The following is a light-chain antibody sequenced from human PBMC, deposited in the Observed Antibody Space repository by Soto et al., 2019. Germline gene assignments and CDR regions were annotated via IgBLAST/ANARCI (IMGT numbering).Light chain of an antibody. V-gene: IGLV1-44*01. CDR3: AAWDDSLDGVV. CDR1: SSNIGSNT. CDR2: SYN. Sequence: QAVVTQPPSASGTPGQRVTISCSGSSSNIGSNTVHWYQQLPGTAPKLLVYSYNQRPSGVPDRFSASKSGTSASLAISGLQSEDEADYYCAAWDDSLDGVVFGGGTKVTVL. J-gene: IGLJ2*01.